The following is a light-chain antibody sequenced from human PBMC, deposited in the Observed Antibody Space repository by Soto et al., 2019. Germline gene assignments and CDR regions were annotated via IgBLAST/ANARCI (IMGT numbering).Light chain of an antibody. CDR3: SSYAGSNNFEV. J-gene: IGLJ1*01. V-gene: IGLV2-8*01. CDR1: SSDVGGYNY. Sequence: QSALTQPRSVSGSPGQSVTISCTGTSSDVGGYNYVSWYQQHPGKAPKLMIYEVSKRPSGVPDRFSGSKSGNTASLTVSGLQAEDEADYYCSSYAGSNNFEVFGTGTKLTVL. CDR2: EVS.